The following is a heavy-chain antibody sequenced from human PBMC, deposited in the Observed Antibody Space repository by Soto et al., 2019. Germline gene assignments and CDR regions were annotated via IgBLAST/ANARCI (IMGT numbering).Heavy chain of an antibody. V-gene: IGHV5-51*01. D-gene: IGHD5-18*01. Sequence: EVQLVQSGAEVKKPGESLKISCKGSGYSFTSYWIGWVRQMPGKGLEWMGIIYPGDSDTRYSPSFQGQVTISADKSISTAYLQWSSLKASDTAMYYCARHSAWIQLWSNPTRPDLYYYYGMDVWGQGTTVTVSS. CDR3: ARHSAWIQLWSNPTRPDLYYYYGMDV. CDR1: GYSFTSYW. J-gene: IGHJ6*02. CDR2: IYPGDSDT.